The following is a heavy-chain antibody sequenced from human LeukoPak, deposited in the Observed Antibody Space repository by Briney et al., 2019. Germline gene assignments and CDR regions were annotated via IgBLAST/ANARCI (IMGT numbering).Heavy chain of an antibody. V-gene: IGHV3-23*01. J-gene: IGHJ4*02. Sequence: PGGSLRLSCAASGFTFNNYAMNWVRQAPGKGLEWVSAISGSGGGTYYADSVKGRFTISRDNSKNTLYLHMNSLRAEDTAVYYCARHGSWSFDYWGQGTLLTVSA. CDR3: ARHGSWSFDY. D-gene: IGHD6-13*01. CDR1: GFTFNNYA. CDR2: ISGSGGGT.